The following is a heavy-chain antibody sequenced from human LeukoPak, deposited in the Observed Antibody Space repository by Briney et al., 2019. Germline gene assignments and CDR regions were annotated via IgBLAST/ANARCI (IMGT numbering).Heavy chain of an antibody. D-gene: IGHD2-2*03. CDR1: GYTFTDYY. CDR2: INPNSGGT. Sequence: ASVKVSCKVSGYTFTDYYMRWVQQAPGKGLEWMGRINPNSGGTDYAQKFQGRVTMTRDTSISTVYMELSGLRSDDTAIYYCARDQIGCGSSSSCFFDYWGQGTLVTVSS. J-gene: IGHJ4*02. V-gene: IGHV1-2*06. CDR3: ARDQIGCGSSSSCFFDY.